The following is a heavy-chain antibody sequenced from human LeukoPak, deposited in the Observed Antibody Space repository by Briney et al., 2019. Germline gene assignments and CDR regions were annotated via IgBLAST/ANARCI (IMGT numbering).Heavy chain of an antibody. V-gene: IGHV1-69*05. D-gene: IGHD4-11*01. J-gene: IGHJ6*03. Sequence: GASVKVSCKASGGTFSSYTISLVRQAPGQGLEWMGRIIPIFGTANYAQKFQGRVTITTDESTSTAYMELSSLRSEDTAVYYCAREYSNWGANYYYYYMDVWGKGTTVTVSS. CDR2: IIPIFGTA. CDR3: AREYSNWGANYYYYYMDV. CDR1: GGTFSSYT.